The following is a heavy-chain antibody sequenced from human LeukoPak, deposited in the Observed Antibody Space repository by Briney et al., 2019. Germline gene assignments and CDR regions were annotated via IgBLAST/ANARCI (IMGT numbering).Heavy chain of an antibody. CDR3: ARDCSSTSCYKAFDI. V-gene: IGHV3-21*01. J-gene: IGHJ3*02. CDR1: GFTFSSYS. Sequence: GGSLRLSCAASGFTFSSYSMNWVHQAPGKGLKWVSSISSSSSYIYYADSVKGRFTISRDNAKNSLYLQMNSLRAEDTAVYYCARDCSSTSCYKAFDIWGQGTMVTVSS. CDR2: ISSSSSYI. D-gene: IGHD2-2*02.